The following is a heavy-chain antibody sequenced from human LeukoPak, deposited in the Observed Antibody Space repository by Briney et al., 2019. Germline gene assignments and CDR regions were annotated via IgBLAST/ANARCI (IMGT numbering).Heavy chain of an antibody. CDR1: GGSFSGCY. CDR3: ARGWKIYCSSTSCYRTGAFDI. CDR2: INHSGST. D-gene: IGHD2-2*02. Sequence: PSEILSLTCAVYGGSFSGCYWSWIRQPPGKGLEWIGEINHSGSTNYNPSLKSRVTISVDTSKNQFSLKLSSVTAADTAVYYCARGWKIYCSSTSCYRTGAFDIWGQGTMVTVSS. V-gene: IGHV4-34*01. J-gene: IGHJ3*02.